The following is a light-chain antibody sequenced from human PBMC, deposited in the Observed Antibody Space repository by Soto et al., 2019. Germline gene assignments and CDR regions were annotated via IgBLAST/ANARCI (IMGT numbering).Light chain of an antibody. V-gene: IGLV2-14*03. Sequence: QAVLTQPAPVSGSPGQSITISCTGTSSDVGFSKYVFWFQQHPGKAPKLIISEVSNRPSGVSDRFSGSRSANTASLTISGLQAEDEADYYCSSFTSSDTDVFGTGTKLTVL. CDR3: SSFTSSDTDV. CDR2: EVS. CDR1: SSDVGFSKY. J-gene: IGLJ1*01.